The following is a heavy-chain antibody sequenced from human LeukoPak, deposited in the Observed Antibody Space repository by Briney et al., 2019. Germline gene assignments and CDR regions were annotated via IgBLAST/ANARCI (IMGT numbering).Heavy chain of an antibody. CDR2: INHSGST. D-gene: IGHD3-10*01. Sequence: SETLSLTCAVYGGSFSGYYWSWIRQPPGKGLEWIGEINHSGSTNYNPSLKSRVTISVDTSKTQFSLKLSSVTAADTAGEYCARVLGGVTKVRGPHPIGDYWGQGTLVTVSS. V-gene: IGHV4-34*01. CDR1: GGSFSGYY. CDR3: ARVLGGVTKVRGPHPIGDY. J-gene: IGHJ4*02.